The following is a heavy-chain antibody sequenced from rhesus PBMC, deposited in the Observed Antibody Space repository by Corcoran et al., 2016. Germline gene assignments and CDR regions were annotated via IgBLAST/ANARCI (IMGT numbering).Heavy chain of an antibody. Sequence: QLQLQESGPGLVKPSETMSLTCAVSGGSISGYWWSWIRQAPDKGLEWIGRVDSRGRTDYHPSLKSRVTISIDTSKNQLSLKVPSVTAADTAVYYCVRGGGDSTWYLDYWGQGVLVTVSS. D-gene: IGHD1-38*01. J-gene: IGHJ4*01. V-gene: IGHV4-160*01. CDR2: VDSRGRT. CDR1: GGSISGYW. CDR3: VRGGGDSTWYLDY.